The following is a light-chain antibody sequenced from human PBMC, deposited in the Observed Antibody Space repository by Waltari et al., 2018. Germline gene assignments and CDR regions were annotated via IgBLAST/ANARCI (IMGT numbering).Light chain of an antibody. J-gene: IGKJ5*01. Sequence: EIGLTPSPSTLSLSPGVRATLPCRASQSVRSNYLARYQQKPGQAPSLLIYDASNRATGIPDRFSGSGSGTDFTLIISRLEPEDFAVYYCQQYGNTPFTFGQGTRLDIK. CDR2: DAS. CDR1: QSVRSNY. V-gene: IGKV3-20*01. CDR3: QQYGNTPFT.